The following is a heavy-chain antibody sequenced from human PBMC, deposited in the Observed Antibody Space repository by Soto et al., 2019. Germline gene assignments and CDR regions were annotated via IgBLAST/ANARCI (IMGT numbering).Heavy chain of an antibody. CDR1: GGSISSGGYY. CDR3: ARSLVVVAATQRYWFDP. V-gene: IGHV4-31*03. Sequence: SETLSLTCTVSGGSISSGGYYWSWIRQHPGKGLEWIGYIYYSGSTYYNPSLKSRVTISVDTSKNQFSLKLSSVTAADTAVYYCARSLVVVAATQRYWFDPWGQGTLVTVSS. D-gene: IGHD2-15*01. CDR2: IYYSGST. J-gene: IGHJ5*02.